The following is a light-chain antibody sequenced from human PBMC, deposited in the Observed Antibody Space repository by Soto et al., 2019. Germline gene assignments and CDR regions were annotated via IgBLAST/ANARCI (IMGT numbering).Light chain of an antibody. CDR1: QSISNW. V-gene: IGKV1-5*03. CDR2: KAS. J-gene: IGKJ1*01. Sequence: DIQMTQSPSTLSASVGDRVTITCRASQSISNWLAWYQQKPGTAPNLLIDKASTLQSGVPSRFSGSGSGTEFPLPLLSLQPHYSATSYCQPDSHNWTFGQGTKVEIK. CDR3: QPDSHNWT.